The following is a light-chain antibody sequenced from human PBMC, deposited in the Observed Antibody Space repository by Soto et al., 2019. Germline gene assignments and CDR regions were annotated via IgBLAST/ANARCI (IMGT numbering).Light chain of an antibody. V-gene: IGLV2-14*01. CDR3: CSYTSSSLRV. Sequence: QSALTQPASVSGSPGQSITISCTGTSSDVGGYNYVSWFLQHPGKAPKLLIYDVNNRPSGISHRFSGSKSGNTASLTISGLQAEDEGDYYCCSYTSSSLRVFGGGTKLTVL. CDR1: SSDVGGYNY. J-gene: IGLJ3*02. CDR2: DVN.